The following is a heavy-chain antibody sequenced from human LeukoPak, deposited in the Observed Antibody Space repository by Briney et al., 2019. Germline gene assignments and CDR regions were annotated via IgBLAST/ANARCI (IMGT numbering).Heavy chain of an antibody. J-gene: IGHJ5*02. D-gene: IGHD6-13*01. CDR3: AREKRYSKNWFDP. CDR1: GFTFSSYA. V-gene: IGHV3-30-3*01. Sequence: GGSLRLSCAASGFTFSSYAMHWVRQAPGKGLEGVAVISYDGSNKYYADSVKGRFTISRDNSKNTLYLQMNSLRAEDTAVYYCAREKRYSKNWFDPWGQGTLVTVSS. CDR2: ISYDGSNK.